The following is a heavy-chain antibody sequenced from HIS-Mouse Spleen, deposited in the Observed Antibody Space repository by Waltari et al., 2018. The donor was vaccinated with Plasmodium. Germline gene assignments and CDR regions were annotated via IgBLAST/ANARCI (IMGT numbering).Heavy chain of an antibody. D-gene: IGHD7-27*01. Sequence: QVQLVESGGGVVQPGRSLRLSCAASGFTFSSYGMQWVRQAPGKGVEWVAIISKDGSNKYYADAVKGRFTISRDNSKNTLYLQMNSLRAEDTAVYYCAKDGWGKGSGGNWFDPWGQGTLVTVSS. CDR1: GFTFSSYG. CDR3: AKDGWGKGSGGNWFDP. CDR2: ISKDGSNK. V-gene: IGHV3-30*18. J-gene: IGHJ5*02.